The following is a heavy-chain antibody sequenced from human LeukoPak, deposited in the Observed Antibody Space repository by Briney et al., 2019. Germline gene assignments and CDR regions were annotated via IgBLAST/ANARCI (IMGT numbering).Heavy chain of an antibody. D-gene: IGHD2-15*01. V-gene: IGHV3-21*01. J-gene: IGHJ3*02. Sequence: GRSLRLSCAASGFTFSSYSMNWVRQAPGKGLEWVSSISSSSSYIYYADSVKGRFTISRDNAKNSLYLQMNSLRAEDTAVYYCARECSGGSCYSPDAFDIWGQGTMVTVSS. CDR2: ISSSSSYI. CDR3: ARECSGGSCYSPDAFDI. CDR1: GFTFSSYS.